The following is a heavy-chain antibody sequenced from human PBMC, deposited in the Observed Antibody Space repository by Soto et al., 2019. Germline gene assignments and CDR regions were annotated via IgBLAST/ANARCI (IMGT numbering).Heavy chain of an antibody. V-gene: IGHV3-23*01. CDR1: VFAFISYA. CDR2: IVDTGGRT. J-gene: IGHJ6*02. CDR3: APVPAASSYYNTDV. Sequence: GRSLRLSCTSSVFAFISYAMKWVRQAPGKGLEWVSGIVDTGGRTFYADSVKGRFTISRDNAKNTLYLEMNSLRAEDTAIYYCAPVPAASSYYNTDVWGQGTTVTVSS. D-gene: IGHD2-2*01.